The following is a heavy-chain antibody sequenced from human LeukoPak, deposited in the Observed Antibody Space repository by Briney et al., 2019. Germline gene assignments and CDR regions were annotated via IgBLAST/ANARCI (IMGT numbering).Heavy chain of an antibody. CDR3: ARDLMGWDQHYFDY. Sequence: GGSLRLSCAASGFTFSNYNMNWFRQAPGKGLEWVSSISSSSSYIYYADSVKGRFTISRDNAKNSLYLQMHSLRAEDTAVYYCARDLMGWDQHYFDYWGQGTLVTVSS. CDR2: ISSSSSYI. V-gene: IGHV3-21*01. D-gene: IGHD2-8*01. J-gene: IGHJ4*02. CDR1: GFTFSNYN.